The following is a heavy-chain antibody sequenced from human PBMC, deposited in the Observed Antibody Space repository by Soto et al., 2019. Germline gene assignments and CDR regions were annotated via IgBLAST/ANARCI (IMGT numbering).Heavy chain of an antibody. CDR1: GGSFSGYY. Sequence: PSETLSLPCAVYGGSFSGYYWSWIRQPPGKGLEWIGEINHSGSTNYNPSLKSRVTISVDTSKNQFPLKLSSVTAADTAVYYCARVSSWGFDYWGQGTLVTVSS. D-gene: IGHD3-16*01. V-gene: IGHV4-34*01. CDR3: ARVSSWGFDY. CDR2: INHSGST. J-gene: IGHJ4*02.